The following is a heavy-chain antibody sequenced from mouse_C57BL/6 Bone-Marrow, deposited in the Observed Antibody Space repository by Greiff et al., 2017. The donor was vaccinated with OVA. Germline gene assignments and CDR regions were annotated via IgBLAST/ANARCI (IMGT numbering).Heavy chain of an antibody. V-gene: IGHV1-82*01. D-gene: IGHD1-1*01. CDR2: IYPGDGDT. CDR3: ATYYYGSSYWYFDV. CDR1: GYAFSSSW. J-gene: IGHJ1*03. Sequence: LVESGPELVKPGASVKISCKASGYAFSSSWMNWVKQRPGKGLEWIGRIYPGDGDTNYNGKFKGKATLTADKSSSTAYMQLSSLTSEDSAVYFCATYYYGSSYWYFDVWGTGTTVTVSS.